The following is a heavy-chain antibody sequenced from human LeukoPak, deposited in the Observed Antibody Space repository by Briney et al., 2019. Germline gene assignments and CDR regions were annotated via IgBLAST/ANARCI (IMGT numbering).Heavy chain of an antibody. D-gene: IGHD3-10*01. J-gene: IGHJ4*02. Sequence: GASVKVSCKASGYTFTSYGISWVRQAPGQGLEWMGGIIPIFGTANYAQKFQGRVTITADESTSTAYMELSSLRSEDTAVYYCARSITMVRGVILYYFDYWGQGTLVTVSS. CDR1: GYTFTSYG. CDR2: IIPIFGTA. CDR3: ARSITMVRGVILYYFDY. V-gene: IGHV1-69*13.